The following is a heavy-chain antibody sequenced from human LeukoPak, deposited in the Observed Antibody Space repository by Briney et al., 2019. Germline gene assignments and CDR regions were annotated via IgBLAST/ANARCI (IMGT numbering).Heavy chain of an antibody. CDR2: INPNSGGT. CDR3: ARGRLGRALAAANNWFDP. CDR1: GYTFTGYY. J-gene: IGHJ5*02. Sequence: GASVKVSCKASGYTFTGYYMHWVRQAPGQGLEWMGWINPNSGGTNYAQKFQGRVTMTRDTSISTAYMELSRLRSDDTAVYYCARGRLGRALAAANNWFDPWGQGTLVTVSS. V-gene: IGHV1-2*02. D-gene: IGHD6-13*01.